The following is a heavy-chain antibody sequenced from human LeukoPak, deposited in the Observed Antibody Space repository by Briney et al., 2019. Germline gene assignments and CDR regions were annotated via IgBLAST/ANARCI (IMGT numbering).Heavy chain of an antibody. CDR3: ARDFRKLNLIGAFDI. V-gene: IGHV1-18*01. CDR2: ISAYNGNT. CDR1: GYTFTSYG. Sequence: ASVKVSCKASGYTFTSYGISWVRQAPGQGLEWMGWISAYNGNTNYAQKLQGRVTMTTGTSTSTAYMELRSLRSDDTAVYYCARDFRKLNLIGAFDIWGQGTMVTVSS. J-gene: IGHJ3*02. D-gene: IGHD3-16*01.